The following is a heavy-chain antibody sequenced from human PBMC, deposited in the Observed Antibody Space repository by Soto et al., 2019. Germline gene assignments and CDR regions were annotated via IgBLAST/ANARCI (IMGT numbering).Heavy chain of an antibody. D-gene: IGHD3-16*01. V-gene: IGHV4-4*01. CDR1: GGSITSSNW. J-gene: IGHJ5*01. CDR3: AGGLGAVRWFDS. CDR2: VYHSGST. Sequence: PSETLSLTCAVSGGSITSSNWWTWVRQPPGKGLEWIGEVYHSGSTTYRPSLKSRVTISVDKSKNQFFLNLTSATAADTPIYCCAGGLGAVRWFDSWGQGNRGTVSS.